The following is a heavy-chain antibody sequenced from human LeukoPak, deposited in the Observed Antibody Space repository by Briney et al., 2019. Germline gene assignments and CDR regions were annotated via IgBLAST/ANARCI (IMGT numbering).Heavy chain of an antibody. CDR3: AKTSRITMIVVVISYYFDY. CDR2: ISGSGGST. D-gene: IGHD3-22*01. CDR1: GFTFSSYA. J-gene: IGHJ4*02. Sequence: TGGSLRLSCAASGFTFSSYAMRWVRQAPGKGLEWVSAISGSGGSTYYADSVKGRFTISRDNSKNTLYLQMNSLRAEDTAVYYCAKTSRITMIVVVISYYFDYWGQGTLVTVSS. V-gene: IGHV3-23*01.